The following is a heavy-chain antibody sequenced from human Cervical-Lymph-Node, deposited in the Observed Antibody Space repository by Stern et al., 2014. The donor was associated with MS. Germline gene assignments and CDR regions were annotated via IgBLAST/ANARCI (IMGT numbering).Heavy chain of an antibody. J-gene: IGHJ5*02. V-gene: IGHV1-69*09. CDR2: IITILGLA. CDR3: ARGVVSNRAAATLHNLFDP. Sequence: QMQLVQSGAEVKKPGSSLNVSCKTSGGTFSSSYAITWMRHAPGQRLEWMGRIITILGLANYAQKFQGRVTITADTSTSTTYMELSSLRSEDTAVYYCARGVVSNRAAATLHNLFDPWGQGTLVTVSS. CDR1: GGTFSSSYA. D-gene: IGHD2-15*01.